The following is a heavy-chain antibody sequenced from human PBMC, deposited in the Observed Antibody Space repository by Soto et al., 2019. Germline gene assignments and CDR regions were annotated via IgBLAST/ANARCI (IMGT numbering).Heavy chain of an antibody. Sequence: EVQLVESGGGLVQPGGSLRLSCAATGFTFSNYWMSWVRQAPGMGLEWVANIKQDGSDKYYVDSVKGRFTISRDNAKNSLYLPMNRLGAEDTAGYYCAREMHDSGGYYTDSWGQGTLVTVSS. D-gene: IGHD3-22*01. CDR1: GFTFSNYW. CDR2: IKQDGSDK. CDR3: AREMHDSGGYYTDS. V-gene: IGHV3-7*01. J-gene: IGHJ4*02.